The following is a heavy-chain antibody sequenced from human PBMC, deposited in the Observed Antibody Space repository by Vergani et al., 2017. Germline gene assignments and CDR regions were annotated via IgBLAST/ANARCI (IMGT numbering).Heavy chain of an antibody. V-gene: IGHV4-31*03. CDR1: GGSISSGGYY. J-gene: IGHJ6*03. Sequence: QLQESGPGLVKPSETLSLTFTVSGGSISSGGYYWSWIRQHPGKGLEWIGYIYYSGSTYYNPSLKSRVTISVDTSKNQFSLKLSSVTAADTAVYYCASGGAFYYYYYMDVWGKGTTVTVSS. CDR3: ASGGAFYYYYYMDV. D-gene: IGHD3-16*01. CDR2: IYYSGST.